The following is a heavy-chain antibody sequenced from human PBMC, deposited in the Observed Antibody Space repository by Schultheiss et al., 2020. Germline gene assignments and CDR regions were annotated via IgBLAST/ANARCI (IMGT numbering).Heavy chain of an antibody. J-gene: IGHJ3*02. Sequence: SETLSLTCTVSGGSISSYYWSWIRQPPGKGLEWIGYIYYSGSTNYNPSLKSRVTISVDTSKNQFSLKLSSVTAADTAVHYCASSYDSSGYYEHDAFDIWGQGTMVTVSS. CDR1: GGSISSYY. CDR2: IYYSGST. V-gene: IGHV4-59*01. D-gene: IGHD3-22*01. CDR3: ASSYDSSGYYEHDAFDI.